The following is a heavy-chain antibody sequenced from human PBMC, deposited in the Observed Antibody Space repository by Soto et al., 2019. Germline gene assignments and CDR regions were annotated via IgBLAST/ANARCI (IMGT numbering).Heavy chain of an antibody. CDR2: VYYTGRT. D-gene: IGHD4-4*01. CDR3: ARDRVTTPRFYDY. CDR1: GDSISSVTYY. V-gene: IGHV4-61*01. Sequence: ETLSLTCTVSGDSISSVTYYWSWIRQPPGKGLEWIGYVYYTGRTTYNPSLKSRATISIDTSKNHFSLTLNSVTAADTAVYYCARDRVTTPRFYDYWGQGSLVTVSS. J-gene: IGHJ4*02.